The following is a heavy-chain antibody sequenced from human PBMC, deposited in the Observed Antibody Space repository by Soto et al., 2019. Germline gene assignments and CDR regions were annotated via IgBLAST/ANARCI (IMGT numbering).Heavy chain of an antibody. V-gene: IGHV1-2*04. J-gene: IGHJ5*02. CDR1: GYTFTGYY. CDR2: INPNSGGT. D-gene: IGHD6-19*01. CDR3: ARAYSSGGYWFDP. Sequence: QVQLVQSGAEVKKPGASVKVSCKASGYTFTGYYMHWVRQAPGQGLEWMGWINPNSGGTNYAQKFQGWVTMTRDTSISTAYMDVSRLRSDDTAVYYCARAYSSGGYWFDPWGQGTLVTVSS.